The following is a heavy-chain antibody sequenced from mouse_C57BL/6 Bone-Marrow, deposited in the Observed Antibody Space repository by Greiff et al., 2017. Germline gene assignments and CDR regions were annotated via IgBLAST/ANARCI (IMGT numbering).Heavy chain of an antibody. Sequence: QVQLKQSGAELVKPGASVKMSCKASGYTFTTYPIEWMKQNHGKSLEWIGNFHPYNDATKYNEKFKGKATLTVEKSSSTVYWELSRLTSDDSAVYSCARGGNYGGYYCDYWGQGTTLTVSS. J-gene: IGHJ2*01. CDR3: ARGGNYGGYYCDY. CDR1: GYTFTTYP. V-gene: IGHV1-47*01. CDR2: FHPYNDAT. D-gene: IGHD2-1*01.